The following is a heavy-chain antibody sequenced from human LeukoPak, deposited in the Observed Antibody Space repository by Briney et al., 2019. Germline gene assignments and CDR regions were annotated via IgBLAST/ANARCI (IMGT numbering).Heavy chain of an antibody. J-gene: IGHJ4*02. CDR1: GFTSWIIW. D-gene: IGHD6-19*01. V-gene: IGHV3-7*01. CDR3: ARETPDSSGWD. CDR2: IKQDGGDK. Sequence: GGSLCLSRAASGFTSWIIWMSGVPRAPGKGLEGVANIKQDGGDKNYVDSVRGRFTISRDNAKNSLSLQMNSRRAEDTAVYYCARETPDSSGWDWGQGTLVTVPS.